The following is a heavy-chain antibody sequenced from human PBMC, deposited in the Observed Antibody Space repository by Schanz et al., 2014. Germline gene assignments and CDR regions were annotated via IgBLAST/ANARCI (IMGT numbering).Heavy chain of an antibody. Sequence: QVQLVESGGGLVKPGGSLRLSCAASGFTFSDYYMSWIRQAPGKGLEWVSYITDIGTYTYYADSVKGRFTISRDNAKNSLYLQMNSLRAEDTAVYYCAKDQRPYSSSSGFDYWGQGTLVTVSS. CDR2: ITDIGTYT. D-gene: IGHD6-6*01. CDR1: GFTFSDYY. V-gene: IGHV3-11*06. J-gene: IGHJ4*02. CDR3: AKDQRPYSSSSGFDY.